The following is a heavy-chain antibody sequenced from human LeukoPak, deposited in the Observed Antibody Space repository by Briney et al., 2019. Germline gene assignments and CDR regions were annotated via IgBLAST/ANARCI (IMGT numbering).Heavy chain of an antibody. D-gene: IGHD1-7*01. CDR1: GYTFTSYD. CDR2: INAGNGNT. CDR3: ARGAWNYGAFDI. V-gene: IGHV1-3*03. Sequence: GASVKVSCKASGYTFTSYDINWVRQATGQGLEWMGWINAGNGNTKYSQEFQGGVTITRDTSASTAYMELSSLRSEDMAVYYCARGAWNYGAFDIWGQGTVVTVSS. J-gene: IGHJ3*02.